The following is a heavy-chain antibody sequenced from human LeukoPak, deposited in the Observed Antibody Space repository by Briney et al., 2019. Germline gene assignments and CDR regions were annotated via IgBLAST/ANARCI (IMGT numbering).Heavy chain of an antibody. CDR1: GYTFTHHG. J-gene: IGHJ2*01. CDR3: ARDPSNTSGRCQYFDL. V-gene: IGHV1-18*01. CDR2: ISGYNGDT. D-gene: IGHD6-19*01. Sequence: GASVKVSCKASGYTFTHHGITWVRQAPGQGLEWMGWISGYNGDTKYAQRFQGRVTMTTDTSTTTAYMDLRSLRFDDTAVYYCARDPSNTSGRCQYFDLWGRGTLVTVSS.